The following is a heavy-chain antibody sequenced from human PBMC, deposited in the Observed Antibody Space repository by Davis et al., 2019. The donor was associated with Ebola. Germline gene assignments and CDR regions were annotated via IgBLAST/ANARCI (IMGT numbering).Heavy chain of an antibody. CDR3: ARAPGTRLYYYYGMDV. D-gene: IGHD1-7*01. J-gene: IGHJ6*02. CDR2: IYSGGST. V-gene: IGHV3-53*01. Sequence: GGSLRLSCAASGFTVSSNYMSWVRQAPGKGLEWVSVIYSGGSTYYADSVKGRFTISRDNSKNTLYLQMNSLRAEDTAVYYCARAPGTRLYYYYGMDVWGQGTTVTVSS. CDR1: GFTVSSNY.